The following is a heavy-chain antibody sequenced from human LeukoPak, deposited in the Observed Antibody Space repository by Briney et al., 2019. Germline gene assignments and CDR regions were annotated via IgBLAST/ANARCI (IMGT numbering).Heavy chain of an antibody. CDR2: ISWDGGST. D-gene: IGHD6-13*01. J-gene: IGHJ4*02. Sequence: PGGSLRLSCAASGFTFDDYAMHWVRQAPGKGLEWVYLISWDGGSTYYADSVKGRFTISRDNSKNSLYLQMNSLRAEDTALYYCAKGIAAAGQPLFDYWGQGTLVTVSS. V-gene: IGHV3-43D*03. CDR3: AKGIAAAGQPLFDY. CDR1: GFTFDDYA.